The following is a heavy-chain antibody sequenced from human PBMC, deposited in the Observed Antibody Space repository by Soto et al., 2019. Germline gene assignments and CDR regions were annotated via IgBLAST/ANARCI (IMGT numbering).Heavy chain of an antibody. Sequence: PGGSLRLSCAASGLTFSSYSMNWVRQAPGKGLEWVSYISSSSTIYYADSVKGRFTISRDNAKNSLYLQMNSLRAEDTAVYYCAKYEFVLRYFDWLLYYGMDVWGQGTTVTVSS. V-gene: IGHV3-48*01. J-gene: IGHJ6*02. CDR2: ISSSSTI. D-gene: IGHD3-9*01. CDR1: GLTFSSYS. CDR3: AKYEFVLRYFDWLLYYGMDV.